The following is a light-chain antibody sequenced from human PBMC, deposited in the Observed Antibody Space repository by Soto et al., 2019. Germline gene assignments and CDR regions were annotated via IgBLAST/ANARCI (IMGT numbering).Light chain of an antibody. Sequence: DIHMTQSPSSLSASVGDIVTIACGASQTISSYLAWYQQKPGKAPKLLIHAASTLQSGVPSRLSGSGSGTDFTLTISSLQPDDFATYYCQQYNSYSQTCGQGTKVDIK. CDR1: QTISSY. V-gene: IGKV1-9*01. CDR3: QQYNSYSQT. CDR2: AAS. J-gene: IGKJ1*01.